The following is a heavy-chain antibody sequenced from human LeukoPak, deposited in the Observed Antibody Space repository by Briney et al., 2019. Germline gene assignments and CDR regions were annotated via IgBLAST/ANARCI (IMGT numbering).Heavy chain of an antibody. CDR1: GFTFTNFE. D-gene: IGHD6-19*01. Sequence: PGGSLRLSCAAPGFTFTNFEMNWVRQAPGKGLEWVSYISYSGSTTSYADSVKGRFTISRDNAKNSLYLQMNSLRAEDTAVYYCARAFIGSGWYYFDYWGQGTLVTVSS. CDR3: ARAFIGSGWYYFDY. J-gene: IGHJ4*02. V-gene: IGHV3-48*03. CDR2: ISYSGSTT.